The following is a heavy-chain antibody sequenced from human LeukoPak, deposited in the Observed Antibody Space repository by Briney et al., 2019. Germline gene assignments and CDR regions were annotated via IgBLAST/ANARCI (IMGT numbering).Heavy chain of an antibody. J-gene: IGHJ4*02. CDR2: TYYSGST. CDR1: GGSISSYY. Sequence: PSETLSLTCTGSGGSISSYYWSWIRQPPGKGLEWIGYTYYSGSTNYNPSLKSRVTISVDTSKNQFSLKLSSVTAADTAVYYCARRPQYGSYDYWGQGTLVTVSS. D-gene: IGHD4-17*01. V-gene: IGHV4-59*08. CDR3: ARRPQYGSYDY.